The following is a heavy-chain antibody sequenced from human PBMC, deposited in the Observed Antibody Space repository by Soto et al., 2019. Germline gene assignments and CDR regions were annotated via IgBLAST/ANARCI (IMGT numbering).Heavy chain of an antibody. D-gene: IGHD3-9*01. CDR3: ARDESYDILTGYYTPQRFDY. CDR2: LKQDGSEK. V-gene: IGHV3-7*01. Sequence: PGGSLRLSCAAPGFTFTSYWMSWVRQAPGKGLEWVANLKQDGSEKYYVDSVKGRFTISRDNAKNSLYLQMNSLRAEDTAVYYCARDESYDILTGYYTPQRFDYWGQGTLVTVSS. J-gene: IGHJ4*02. CDR1: GFTFTSYW.